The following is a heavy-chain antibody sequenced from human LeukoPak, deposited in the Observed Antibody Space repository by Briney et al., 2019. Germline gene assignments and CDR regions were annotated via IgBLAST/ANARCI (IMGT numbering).Heavy chain of an antibody. J-gene: IGHJ1*01. CDR1: GFTFSSYG. CDR2: IWYDGSNK. V-gene: IGHV3-30*02. Sequence: GGSLRLSCAASGFTFSSYGMHWVRQAPGKGLEWVAVIWYDGSNKYYADSVKGRFTISRDNSKNSLYLQMNSLRAEDTALYYCAKDRAAAGTRYFQHWGQGTLVTVSS. CDR3: AKDRAAAGTRYFQH. D-gene: IGHD6-13*01.